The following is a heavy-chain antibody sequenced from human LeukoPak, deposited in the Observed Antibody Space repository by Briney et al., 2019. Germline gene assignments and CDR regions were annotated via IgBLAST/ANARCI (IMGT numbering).Heavy chain of an antibody. D-gene: IGHD7-27*01. V-gene: IGHV4-59*02. J-gene: IGHJ4*02. CDR2: IYYTGST. CDR3: ASRKLGNDY. CDR1: GGSVSDYY. Sequence: PSETLSLTCTISGGSVSDYYWSWIQQSPGKGLEWIGYIYYTGSTTYNPSLKSRVTISADTSKNQFSLKLSSVTAADTAVYYCASRKLGNDYWGQGTLVTVSS.